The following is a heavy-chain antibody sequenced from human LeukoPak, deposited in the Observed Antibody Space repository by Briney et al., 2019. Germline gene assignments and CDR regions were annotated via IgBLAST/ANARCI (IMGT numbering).Heavy chain of an antibody. V-gene: IGHV4-61*02. Sequence: SQTLSLTCTVSGGSISSGSYYWSWIRQPAGKGLEWIGRIYTSGSTNYNPSLKSRVTISVDTSKNQFSLKLSSVTAADTAVYYCARQYSSWFFDYWGQGTLVTVSS. D-gene: IGHD6-13*01. CDR3: ARQYSSWFFDY. CDR1: GGSISSGSYY. CDR2: IYTSGST. J-gene: IGHJ4*02.